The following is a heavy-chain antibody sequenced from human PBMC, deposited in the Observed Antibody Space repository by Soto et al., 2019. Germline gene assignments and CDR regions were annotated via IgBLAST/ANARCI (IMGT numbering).Heavy chain of an antibody. D-gene: IGHD3-10*02. CDR2: IWYDGSNK. J-gene: IGHJ5*02. CDR1: GFTFSNYG. V-gene: IGHV3-33*01. Sequence: QVQLVESGGGVVQPGRSLRLSCAASGFTFSNYGMHWVRQAPGKGLEWLAVIWYDGSNKYYADSVKGRFTISRDNSKNTLYLEMNSLRDEDTAVYYCARDVRSRRYDLWGQGTLVIVSS. CDR3: ARDVRSRRYDL.